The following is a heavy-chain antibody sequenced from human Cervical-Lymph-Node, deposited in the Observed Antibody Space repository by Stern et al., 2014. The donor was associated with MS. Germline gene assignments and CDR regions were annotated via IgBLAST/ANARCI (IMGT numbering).Heavy chain of an antibody. CDR3: ARHQAGIAAD. J-gene: IGHJ4*02. CDR2: TTTLFGTA. Sequence: VQLVESGAEVKKPGSSVKVSCKASGDTFSSLDIGWVRQAPGQGPEWLGGTTTLFGTANYAQNFQGRVTFSADDSTSTTYMELSSLRSEDTAVYYCARHQAGIAADWGQGTLVTVSS. CDR1: GDTFSSLD. V-gene: IGHV1-69*01. D-gene: IGHD6-13*01.